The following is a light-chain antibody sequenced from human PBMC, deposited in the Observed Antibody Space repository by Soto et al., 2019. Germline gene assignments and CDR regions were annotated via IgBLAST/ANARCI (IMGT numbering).Light chain of an antibody. CDR2: EGS. Sequence: QSVLTQAASGSGSPGQSITISCTGTGSDVWSYNLVSWYQQHPGKAPKLMIYEGSKRPSGVSNRFSGCKSGNTASLTSYGLQAEDEADYYCCSYAGSSTLVFGVGGKRTVL. CDR1: GSDVWSYNL. J-gene: IGLJ2*01. V-gene: IGLV2-23*01. CDR3: CSYAGSSTLV.